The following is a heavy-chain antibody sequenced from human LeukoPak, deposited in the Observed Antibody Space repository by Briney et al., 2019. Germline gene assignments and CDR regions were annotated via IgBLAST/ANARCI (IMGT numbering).Heavy chain of an antibody. D-gene: IGHD1-14*01. V-gene: IGHV3-23*01. CDR1: GFTFSSYA. CDR2: ISGSGGST. CDR3: QALLTEPYRYLDY. J-gene: IGHJ4*02. Sequence: GGSLRLSCAASGFTFSSYAMSWVRQAPGKGLEWVSAISGSGGSTYYADSVKGRFTISRDNSKNTLYLQMNSLRAEDTAVYYCQALLTEPYRYLDYWGQGTLVTVSS.